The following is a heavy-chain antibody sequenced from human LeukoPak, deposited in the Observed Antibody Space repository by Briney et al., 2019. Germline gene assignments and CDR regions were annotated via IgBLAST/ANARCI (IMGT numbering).Heavy chain of an antibody. Sequence: GGSLRLSCAASGFTLSSYAMSWVRQAPGKGLEWVSAISGSGGSTYYADSVKGRFTISRDNSKNTLYLQMNSLRAEDTAVYYCAKDLRVIVVTYYMDVWGKGTTVTVSS. J-gene: IGHJ6*03. D-gene: IGHD2-2*01. V-gene: IGHV3-23*01. CDR1: GFTLSSYA. CDR2: ISGSGGST. CDR3: AKDLRVIVVTYYMDV.